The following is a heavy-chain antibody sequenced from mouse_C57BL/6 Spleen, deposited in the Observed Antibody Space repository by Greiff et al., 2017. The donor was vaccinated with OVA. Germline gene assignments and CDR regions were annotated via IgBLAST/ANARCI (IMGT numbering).Heavy chain of an antibody. J-gene: IGHJ3*01. Sequence: QVQLQQSGAELVKPGASVKISCKASGYAFSRYWMNWVKQRPGKGLEWIGQIYPGDGDTNYNGKFKGKATLTADKSSSTAYMQLSSLTSEDSAVYFCAIGNYYGFAYWGQGTLVTVSA. CDR1: GYAFSRYW. D-gene: IGHD1-2*01. V-gene: IGHV1-80*01. CDR2: IYPGDGDT. CDR3: AIGNYYGFAY.